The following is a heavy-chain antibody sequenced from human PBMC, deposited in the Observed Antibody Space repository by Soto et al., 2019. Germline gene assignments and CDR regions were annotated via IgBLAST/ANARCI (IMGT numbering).Heavy chain of an antibody. Sequence: PSETLSLTCAVYGGSFSGYYWSWIRQPPGKGLEWIGEINHSGSTNYNPSLKSRVTISVDTSKNQFSLKLSSVTAADTAVYYCARGRAAASVYLGQGTLVTVPS. CDR1: GGSFSGYY. D-gene: IGHD6-13*01. V-gene: IGHV4-34*01. CDR3: ARGRAAASVY. CDR2: INHSGST. J-gene: IGHJ4*02.